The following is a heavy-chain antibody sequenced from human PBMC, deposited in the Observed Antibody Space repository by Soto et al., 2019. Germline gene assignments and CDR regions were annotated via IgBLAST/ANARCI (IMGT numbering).Heavy chain of an antibody. CDR1: GYTFTSYG. J-gene: IGHJ6*02. Sequence: SVKVSCKASGYTFTSYGISWVRQAPGQGLEWMGGIIPIFGTADYAQKFQGRVTITADDFTSTAYMELSSLRSEDTAVYYCARHLGGNHYYYGMDVWGQGTTVTVSS. V-gene: IGHV1-69*13. CDR2: IIPIFGTA. D-gene: IGHD3-16*01. CDR3: ARHLGGNHYYYGMDV.